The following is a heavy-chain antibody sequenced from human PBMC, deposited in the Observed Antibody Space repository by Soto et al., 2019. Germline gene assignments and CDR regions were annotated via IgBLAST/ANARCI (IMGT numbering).Heavy chain of an antibody. Sequence: QVQLQESGPGLVKPSQTLSLTCTVSGVSISSGDYYWSWIRQHPGKGLEWIGYLYYSGTTYYNASLKSRATISLDRCKMRFSLALRSVTAAHTGVYCCASRSRDSHYFDYWGQGTLVTVSS. CDR1: GVSISSGDYY. CDR2: LYYSGTT. CDR3: ASRSRDSHYFDY. V-gene: IGHV4-31*03. J-gene: IGHJ4*02. D-gene: IGHD2-15*01.